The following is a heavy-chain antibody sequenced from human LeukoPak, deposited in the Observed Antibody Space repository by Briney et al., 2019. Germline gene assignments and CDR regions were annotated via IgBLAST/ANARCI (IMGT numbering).Heavy chain of an antibody. CDR3: ARVDNRGWYYFDY. V-gene: IGHV1-2*02. CDR1: GYTFTSYA. D-gene: IGHD6-19*01. Sequence: ASVKVSCKASGYTFTSYAMNWVRQAPGQGLEWMGWINPKSGGTDYAQKFQGRVAMTSDTSIRTGYMELNNLTSYDTAVYYCARVDNRGWYYFDYWGQGSLVTVSS. J-gene: IGHJ4*02. CDR2: INPKSGGT.